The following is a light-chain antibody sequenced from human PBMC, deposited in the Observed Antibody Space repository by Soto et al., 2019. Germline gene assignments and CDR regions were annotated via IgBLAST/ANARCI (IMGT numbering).Light chain of an antibody. CDR2: LGS. J-gene: IGKJ1*01. Sequence: DIVMTQSPLSLAVTPGEPASISCRSSQSLLHHNGYNFLHWYLQKPGQSPQLLISLGSNRSSGVPDRFSASGSGTDFTLKINRVEAEDVGVYYCMQALQTPPTFGQGTKVDNK. V-gene: IGKV2-28*01. CDR3: MQALQTPPT. CDR1: QSLLHHNGYNF.